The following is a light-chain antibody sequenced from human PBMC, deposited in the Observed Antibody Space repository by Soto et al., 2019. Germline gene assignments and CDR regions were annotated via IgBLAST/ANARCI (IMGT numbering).Light chain of an antibody. V-gene: IGKV3-15*01. CDR1: QNVGSRY. CDR3: HQYNSWPRGT. CDR2: GAS. J-gene: IGKJ3*01. Sequence: EIVLTQSPGTLSLSPGERATLSCRASQNVGSRYLAWYQQKPGQAPRLLLYGASTRATGIPVRFRGSGSGTEFTLTISSLQSEDSAVYYCHQYNSWPRGTFGPGTKVEIK.